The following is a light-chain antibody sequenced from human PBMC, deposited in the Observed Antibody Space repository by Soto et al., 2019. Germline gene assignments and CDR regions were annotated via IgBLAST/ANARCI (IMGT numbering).Light chain of an antibody. J-gene: IGKJ2*01. Sequence: EIVLTQSPGTLSLSPGERATLSCRASQSVSSSYLSWYQQKPGQAPRLLIYGASNRATGIPDRFSGGGSGTDFTLTISRLEPEDFAVYYCQQYDNSPMYPFGQGTNLEIK. CDR1: QSVSSSY. CDR2: GAS. V-gene: IGKV3-20*01. CDR3: QQYDNSPMYP.